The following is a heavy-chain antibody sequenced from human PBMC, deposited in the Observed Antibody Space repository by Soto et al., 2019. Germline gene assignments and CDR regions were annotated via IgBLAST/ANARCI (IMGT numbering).Heavy chain of an antibody. D-gene: IGHD2-2*01. CDR2: ISGNGGDI. J-gene: IGHJ6*02. Sequence: GGSLRLSCAASGFTFRNYAMSWVRQAPRKGLEWVSRISGNGGDINYADSVKGRFTISRDNSKNTLYLQMNSLRAEDTAVYYCAKRGDIVEVSRTFVGYGMDVWGQGTTVTVSS. V-gene: IGHV3-23*01. CDR3: AKRGDIVEVSRTFVGYGMDV. CDR1: GFTFRNYA.